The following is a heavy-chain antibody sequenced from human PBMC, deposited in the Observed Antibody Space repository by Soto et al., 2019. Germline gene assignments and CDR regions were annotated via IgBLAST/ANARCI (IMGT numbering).Heavy chain of an antibody. D-gene: IGHD6-19*01. Sequence: EVQLVQSGAEVKEPGESLRISCEVSGYSFTTYWISWVRQMPGKGLEWMGRIAPSDSSTSYSPSFQGHVTISADNSITTAYLQWTSLKASDTAMYYSASGGSGWSYWGQGTLVTASS. CDR3: ASGGSGWSY. V-gene: IGHV5-10-1*01. CDR1: GYSFTTYW. CDR2: IAPSDSST. J-gene: IGHJ4*02.